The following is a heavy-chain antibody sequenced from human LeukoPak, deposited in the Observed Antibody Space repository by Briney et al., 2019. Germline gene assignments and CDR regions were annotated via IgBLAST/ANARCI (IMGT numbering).Heavy chain of an antibody. CDR1: GFTFSSYG. D-gene: IGHD2-15*01. CDR3: ARPTPHCSGGSCYISAAFDI. Sequence: GGSLRLSCAASGFTFSSYGMHWVRQAPGKGLEWVAVIWYDGSNKYYADSVKGRFTISRDNSKNTLYLQMNSLRAEDTAVYYCARPTPHCSGGSCYISAAFDIWGQGTMVTVSS. CDR2: IWYDGSNK. V-gene: IGHV3-33*01. J-gene: IGHJ3*02.